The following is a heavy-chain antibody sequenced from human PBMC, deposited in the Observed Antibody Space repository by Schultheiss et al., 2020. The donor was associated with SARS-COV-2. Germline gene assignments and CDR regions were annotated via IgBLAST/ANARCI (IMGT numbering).Heavy chain of an antibody. V-gene: IGHV4-59*01. Sequence: SETLSLTCTVSGGSISSYYWSWIRQPPGKGLEWIGYIYYSGSTNYNPSLKSRVTISVDTSKNQFSLKLSSVTAADTAVYYCASYYDFWSGYFRNWGQGTLVTVSS. D-gene: IGHD3-3*01. CDR3: ASYYDFWSGYFRN. J-gene: IGHJ4*02. CDR2: IYYSGST. CDR1: GGSISSYY.